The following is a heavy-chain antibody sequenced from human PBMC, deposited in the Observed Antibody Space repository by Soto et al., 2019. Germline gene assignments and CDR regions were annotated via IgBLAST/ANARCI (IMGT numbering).Heavy chain of an antibody. J-gene: IGHJ4*02. CDR2: IVVGSGNT. V-gene: IGHV1-58*01. Sequence: SVKVSCKASGFTFTSSAVQWVRQARGQRLEWIGWIVVGSGNTNYAQKFQERVTITRDMSTSTAYMELSSLRSEDTAVYYCARQRGPYYYDSSGYFPETLDYWGQGTLVTFSS. D-gene: IGHD3-22*01. CDR1: GFTFTSSA. CDR3: ARQRGPYYYDSSGYFPETLDY.